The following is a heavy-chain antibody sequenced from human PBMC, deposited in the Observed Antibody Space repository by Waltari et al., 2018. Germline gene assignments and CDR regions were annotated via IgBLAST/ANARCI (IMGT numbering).Heavy chain of an antibody. D-gene: IGHD3-3*01. V-gene: IGHV1-2*02. CDR1: GYTFTGYY. J-gene: IGHJ4*02. CDR2: INPNSGGT. CDR3: ARTTQQLRFLEECFDY. Sequence: QVQLVQSGAEVKKPGASVKVSCKASGYTFTGYYMQWVRQAPGQGLEWMGWINPNSGGTNYAQNFQGRVTMTRDTSISTAYMDLSRLRSDDTAVYYCARTTQQLRFLEECFDYWGQGTLVTVSS.